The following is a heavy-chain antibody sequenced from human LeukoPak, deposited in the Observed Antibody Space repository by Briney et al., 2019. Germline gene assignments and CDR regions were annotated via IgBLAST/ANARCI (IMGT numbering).Heavy chain of an antibody. Sequence: SETLSLTCTDSGGSITSSSYYCGWIRQPPGKGLEWIGSIFYSGSTYYNPSLKSRATISVDTSKTQFSLMLSSVTAADTAVCYCAKHQLVWFFLLWREETLLSVSS. D-gene: IGHD6-13*01. CDR1: GGSITSSSYY. CDR2: IFYSGST. J-gene: IGHJ4*02. CDR3: AKHQLVWFFLL. V-gene: IGHV4-39*01.